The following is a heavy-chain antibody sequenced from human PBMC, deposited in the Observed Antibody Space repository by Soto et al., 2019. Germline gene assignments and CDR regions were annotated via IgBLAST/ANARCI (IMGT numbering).Heavy chain of an antibody. J-gene: IGHJ5*02. V-gene: IGHV4-34*01. CDR2: INHSGST. CDR3: ARDAAPAMVRGVRSGAGWFDP. D-gene: IGHD3-10*01. Sequence: SETLSLTCAVYGGTFSGYYWSWIRQPPGKGLEWFGEINHSGSTNYNPSLKSRVTISVDTSKNQFSLKLSSVTAADTAVYYCARDAAPAMVRGVRSGAGWFDPWGQGTLVTVSS. CDR1: GGTFSGYY.